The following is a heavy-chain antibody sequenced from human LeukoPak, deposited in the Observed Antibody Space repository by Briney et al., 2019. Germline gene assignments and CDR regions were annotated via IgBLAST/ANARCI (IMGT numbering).Heavy chain of an antibody. V-gene: IGHV3-23*01. J-gene: IGHJ4*02. CDR1: GFTFSSYG. Sequence: GGSLRLSCAASGFTFSSYGMSWVRQAPGKGLEWVSAISGSGGSTYYADSVKGRFTISRDNSKNTLYLQMNSLRAEDTAVYYCAKAPGYYDSSGSDYWGQGTLVTVSS. D-gene: IGHD3-22*01. CDR2: ISGSGGST. CDR3: AKAPGYYDSSGSDY.